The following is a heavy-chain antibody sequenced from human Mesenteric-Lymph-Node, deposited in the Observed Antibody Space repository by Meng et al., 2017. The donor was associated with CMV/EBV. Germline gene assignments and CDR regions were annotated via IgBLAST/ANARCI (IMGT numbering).Heavy chain of an antibody. J-gene: IGHJ6*02. CDR3: AKDATVYYDFWSGPPYYYSGMDV. Sequence: GGSLRLSCAASGFTFSSYWMSWVRQAPGKGLEWVSAIGGSGGSAYYADSVKGRFTISRDNSKNTLYLQMNSLRAEDMAVYYCAKDATVYYDFWSGPPYYYSGMDVWGQGTTVTVSS. V-gene: IGHV3-23*01. CDR1: GFTFSSYW. CDR2: IGGSGGSA. D-gene: IGHD3-3*01.